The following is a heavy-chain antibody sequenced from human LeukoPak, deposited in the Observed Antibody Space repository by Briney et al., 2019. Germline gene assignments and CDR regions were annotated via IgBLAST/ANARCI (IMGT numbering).Heavy chain of an antibody. V-gene: IGHV3-20*04. J-gene: IGHJ4*02. CDR2: INWNGGST. CDR1: GFTVSSNY. Sequence: GGSLRLSCAASGFTVSSNYMSWVRQAPGKGLEWVSGINWNGGSTGYADSVKGRFTISRDNAKNSLYLQMNSLRAEDTALYYCARAQVVVAATSVYFDYWGQGTLVTVSS. CDR3: ARAQVVVAATSVYFDY. D-gene: IGHD2-15*01.